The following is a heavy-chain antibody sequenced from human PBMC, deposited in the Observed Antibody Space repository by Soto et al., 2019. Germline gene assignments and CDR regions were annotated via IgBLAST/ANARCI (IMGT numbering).Heavy chain of an antibody. D-gene: IGHD3-22*01. CDR3: ARRYYYDSSGYYREPYYFDY. V-gene: IGHV4-39*01. CDR1: GGSISSSSYY. J-gene: IGHJ4*02. Sequence: PSETLSRTCTVSGGSISSSSYYWGWIRQPPGKGLEWIGSIYYSGSTYYNPSLKSRVTISVDTSKNQFSLKLSSVTAADTAVYYCARRYYYDSSGYYREPYYFDYWGQGTLVTVSS. CDR2: IYYSGST.